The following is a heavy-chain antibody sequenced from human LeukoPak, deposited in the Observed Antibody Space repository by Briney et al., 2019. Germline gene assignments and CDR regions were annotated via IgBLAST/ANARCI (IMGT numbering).Heavy chain of an antibody. D-gene: IGHD3-3*01. V-gene: IGHV1-2*02. CDR2: INPNSGGT. CDR1: GYTFTSYY. Sequence: GASVEVSCKASGYTFTSYYMHWVRQAPGQGLEWMGWINPNSGGTNYAQKFQGRVTMTRDTSISTAYMELSRLRSDDTAVYYCARDNYDFWSGYYRGYNWFDPWGQGTLVTVSS. J-gene: IGHJ5*02. CDR3: ARDNYDFWSGYYRGYNWFDP.